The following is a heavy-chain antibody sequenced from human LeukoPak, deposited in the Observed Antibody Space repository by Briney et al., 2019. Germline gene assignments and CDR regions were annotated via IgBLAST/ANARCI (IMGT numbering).Heavy chain of an antibody. J-gene: IGHJ5*02. CDR1: GGSISSYY. D-gene: IGHD5-12*01. CDR2: IYTSGGT. Sequence: PSETLSLTCTISGGSISSYYWSWIRQPAGKGLEWIGRIYTSGGTNYNPSLKSRVTMSVDTSKNQFSLKLSSVTAADTAVYYCARDIGAPGHNWFDPWGQGTLVTVSS. V-gene: IGHV4-4*07. CDR3: ARDIGAPGHNWFDP.